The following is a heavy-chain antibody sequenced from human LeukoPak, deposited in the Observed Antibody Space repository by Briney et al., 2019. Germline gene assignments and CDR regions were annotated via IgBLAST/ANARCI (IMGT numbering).Heavy chain of an antibody. CDR2: ISGSGIIT. CDR3: ARSRGSRYYYGMDV. Sequence: PGGSLRLSCAASGFTFSSYAMNWVRQAPGKGLEWVSTISGSGIITYYADFVKGRFTISRDNSKNTLYLQMNSLRAEDTAVYYCARSRGSRYYYGMDVWGQGTTVTVSS. J-gene: IGHJ6*02. CDR1: GFTFSSYA. V-gene: IGHV3-23*01. D-gene: IGHD3-10*01.